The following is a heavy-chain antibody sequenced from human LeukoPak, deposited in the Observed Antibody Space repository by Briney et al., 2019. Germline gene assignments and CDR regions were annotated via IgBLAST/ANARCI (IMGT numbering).Heavy chain of an antibody. D-gene: IGHD6-13*01. V-gene: IGHV4-34*01. CDR2: INHSGST. J-gene: IGHJ5*02. Sequence: GSLRLSCAASGFTFSDYYMNWIRQPPGKGLEWIGEINHSGSTNYNPSLKSRVTISVDTSKNQFSLKLSSVTAADTSVYYCARGQQLGSYNWFDPWGQGTLVTVSS. CDR3: ARGQQLGSYNWFDP. CDR1: GFTFSDYY.